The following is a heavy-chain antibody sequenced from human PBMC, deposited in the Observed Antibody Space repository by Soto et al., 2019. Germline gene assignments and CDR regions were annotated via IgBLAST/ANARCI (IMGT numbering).Heavy chain of an antibody. CDR1: GVSVTGGSFY. D-gene: IGHD4-17*01. CDR3: ARGATVTQYDY. CDR2: GSYSGTT. V-gene: IGHV4-61*01. J-gene: IGHJ4*02. Sequence: ETLSLTFTVSGVSVTGGSFYLAWIRQPPGKGLEWIGFGSYSGTTNYKPSLKSRVTISVDTSRSQISLKVTPLTAEDTAVYYCARGATVTQYDYWGQGTPVTVYS.